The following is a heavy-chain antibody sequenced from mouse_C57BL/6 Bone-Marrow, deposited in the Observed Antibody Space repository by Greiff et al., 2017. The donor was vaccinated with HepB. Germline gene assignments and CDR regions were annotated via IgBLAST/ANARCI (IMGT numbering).Heavy chain of an antibody. D-gene: IGHD1-1*01. Sequence: QVQLQQPGAELVKPGASVKVSCKASGYTFTSYWMHWVKQRPGQGLEWIGRIHPSDSDTNYNQKFKGKATVTVDKSSSTAYMQLSSLTSEDSAVYYCAIGGMPYGGWFAYWGQGTLVTVSA. CDR2: IHPSDSDT. V-gene: IGHV1-74*01. CDR3: AIGGMPYGGWFAY. CDR1: GYTFTSYW. J-gene: IGHJ3*01.